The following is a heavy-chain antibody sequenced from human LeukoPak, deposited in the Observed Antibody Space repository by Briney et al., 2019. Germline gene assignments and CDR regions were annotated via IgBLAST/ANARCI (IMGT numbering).Heavy chain of an antibody. CDR2: IRYDGSNK. J-gene: IGHJ4*02. CDR3: AKGVSGAPDY. V-gene: IGHV3-30*02. Sequence: GGSLRLSCAASGFTFSSYSMNWVRQAPGKGLEWVAFIRYDGSNKYYADSVKGRFTVSRDNSKNTLYLQMNSLRAEDTAVYYCAKGVSGAPDYWGQGTLVTVSS. CDR1: GFTFSSYS. D-gene: IGHD1-26*01.